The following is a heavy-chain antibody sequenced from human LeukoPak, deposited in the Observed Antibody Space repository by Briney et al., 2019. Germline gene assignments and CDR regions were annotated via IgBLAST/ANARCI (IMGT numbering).Heavy chain of an antibody. J-gene: IGHJ4*02. CDR3: ARDFYDFLTGRYSGSGGDY. Sequence: ASVKVSCKTSGYIFSSYGINWVRQAPGQGLEWVGWISAYNGDTKYAQKLQGRVTMTTDTSTRTVYMELRTLRSDDTAVYYCARDFYDFLTGRYSGSGGDYWGQGTLVTVSS. CDR1: GYIFSSYG. V-gene: IGHV1-18*01. CDR2: ISAYNGDT. D-gene: IGHD3-9*01.